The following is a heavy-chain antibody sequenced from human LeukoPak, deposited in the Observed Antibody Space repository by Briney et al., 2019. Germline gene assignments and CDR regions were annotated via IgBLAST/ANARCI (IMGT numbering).Heavy chain of an antibody. Sequence: ALVKVSCKASGYTFPNYFMHWVRQAPGQGLEWMGIINPTGGSTTYAQKFQGRVTMTRGTSTSTVYMELSSLRSDDTAVYYCARTAARRFDYWGQGTLVTVSS. CDR2: INPTGGST. CDR1: GYTFPNYF. D-gene: IGHD6-6*01. V-gene: IGHV1-46*01. J-gene: IGHJ4*02. CDR3: ARTAARRFDY.